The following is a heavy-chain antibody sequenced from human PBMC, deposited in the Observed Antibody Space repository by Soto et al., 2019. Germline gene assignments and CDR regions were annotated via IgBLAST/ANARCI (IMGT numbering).Heavy chain of an antibody. CDR3: VRDSGAKLSSS. CDR2: IVPIYRTA. D-gene: IGHD6-13*01. J-gene: IGHJ4*02. Sequence: AASVKVSCQASGGPFSRYRINWGRQAPGQGLEWVGGIVPIYRTADYAQKFQGRVTITADESARTSYMELRSLKSQDTAVYYCVRDSGAKLSSSWGQGTLVTVSS. V-gene: IGHV1-69*13. CDR1: GGPFSRYR.